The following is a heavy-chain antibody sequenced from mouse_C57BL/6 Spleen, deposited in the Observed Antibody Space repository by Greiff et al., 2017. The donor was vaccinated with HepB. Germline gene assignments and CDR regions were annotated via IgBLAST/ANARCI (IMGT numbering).Heavy chain of an antibody. CDR3: ARGGYYGSSYHWDFDV. CDR2: INPSSGYT. Sequence: QVQLQQSGAELARPGASVKMSCKASGYTFTSYTMHWVKQRPGQGLEWIGYINPSSGYTKYNQKFKDKATLTADKSSSTAYMQLSSLTSEDSAVYYCARGGYYGSSYHWDFDVWGTGTTVTVSS. D-gene: IGHD1-1*01. J-gene: IGHJ1*03. CDR1: GYTFTSYT. V-gene: IGHV1-4*01.